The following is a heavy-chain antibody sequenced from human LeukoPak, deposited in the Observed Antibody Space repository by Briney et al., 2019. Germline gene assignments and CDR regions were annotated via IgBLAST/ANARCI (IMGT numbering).Heavy chain of an antibody. D-gene: IGHD5-24*01. V-gene: IGHV3-33*08. J-gene: IGHJ5*02. CDR1: GFTFSSYG. CDR2: IWYDGSNK. CDR3: STGETWLQIFVH. Sequence: GRSLRLSCAASGFTFSSYGMHWVRQAPGKGLEWVAVIWYDGSNKYYADSVKGRFTISRDNSKNTLYLQMNSLRAEDTAVYYCSTGETWLQIFVHWGQGTLVTVSS.